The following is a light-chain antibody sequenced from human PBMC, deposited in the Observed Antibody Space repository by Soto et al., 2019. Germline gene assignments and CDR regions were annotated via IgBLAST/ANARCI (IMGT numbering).Light chain of an antibody. CDR3: QQYGSSPRT. CDR1: QSVGSNY. V-gene: IGKV3-20*01. J-gene: IGKJ1*01. Sequence: EIVLTQSPGTLSLSPGERATLSCRASQSVGSNYLAWYQQKPGQAPRLLIYGASSRATVIPDRFSGSGSGTDFTLTIRRLEPEDFAVYYCQQYGSSPRTFGQGTKVEIK. CDR2: GAS.